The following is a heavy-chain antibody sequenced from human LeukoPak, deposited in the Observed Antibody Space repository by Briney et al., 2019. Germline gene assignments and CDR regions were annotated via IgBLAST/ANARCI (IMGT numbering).Heavy chain of an antibody. CDR3: ARDGDY. CDR2: IKQDGSEK. V-gene: IGHV3-7*01. Sequence: GGSLRLSCAASGFTFSSYGMPWVRQAPGKGLEWVANIKQDGSEKYYVDSVKGRFTISRDNAKNSLYLQMNSLRAEDTAVYYCARDGDYWGQGTLVTVSS. J-gene: IGHJ4*02. CDR1: GFTFSSYG.